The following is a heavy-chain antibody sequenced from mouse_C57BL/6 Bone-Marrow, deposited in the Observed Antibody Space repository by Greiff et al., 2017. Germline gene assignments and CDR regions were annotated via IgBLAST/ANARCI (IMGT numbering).Heavy chain of an antibody. D-gene: IGHD1-1*02. CDR2: ISGGGRYP. Sequence: EVPGVASGGGLVKPGGSLKLSCAASGFTFSSYAMSWVRQTPEKRLGWVATISGGGRYPYYPDNVKGRFPFSRDNAKNHLYLQMSPLKSGAPAMLYCGRGLWRCADWGQGTLVTVSA. V-gene: IGHV5-4*01. CDR3: GRGLWRCAD. CDR1: GFTFSSYA. J-gene: IGHJ3*01.